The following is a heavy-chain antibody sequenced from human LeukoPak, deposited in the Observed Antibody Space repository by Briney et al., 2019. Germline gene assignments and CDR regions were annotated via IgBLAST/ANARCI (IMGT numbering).Heavy chain of an antibody. J-gene: IGHJ6*03. V-gene: IGHV4-59*01. D-gene: IGHD6-13*01. CDR2: IYYSGST. Sequence: SETLSLTCTVSGGSISSYYWSWIRQPPGKGLEWIMYIYYSGSTNYNPSLKSRVTISVDTSKNQFSLKLSSVTAADTAVYYCARGGSWPFYYYYYTDVWGKGTTVTISS. CDR1: GGSISSYY. CDR3: ARGGSWPFYYYYYTDV.